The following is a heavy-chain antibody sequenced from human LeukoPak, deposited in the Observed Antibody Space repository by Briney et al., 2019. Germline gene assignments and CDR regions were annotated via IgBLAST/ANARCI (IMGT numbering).Heavy chain of an antibody. V-gene: IGHV3-48*01. CDR2: ISGSSSVI. J-gene: IGHJ3*02. CDR1: GFTLSSYA. CDR3: AKDQGSGWFGGFDI. Sequence: GGSLRLSCAASGFTLSSYAMNWVRQAPGKGLEWVSYISGSSSVIQYADSVKGRFTVSRDNSKNTLYLQMNSLRADDTAVYYCAKDQGSGWFGGFDIWGQGTMVTVSS. D-gene: IGHD6-19*01.